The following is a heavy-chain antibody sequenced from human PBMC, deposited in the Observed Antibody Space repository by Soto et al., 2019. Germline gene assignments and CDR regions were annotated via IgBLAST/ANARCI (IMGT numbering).Heavy chain of an antibody. CDR3: ARDAETLGPRANDALDI. D-gene: IGHD3-3*02. J-gene: IGHJ3*02. CDR1: GYTFSAYT. V-gene: IGHV1-3*01. Sequence: QAQLVQSGAEMKKPGASVKVSCKATGYTFSAYTMNWVRQAPGQSLEWMGWINAGSGNTKYSQNFQGRVSITRDTSASTVDMELPGLTSEDTAVYYCARDAETLGPRANDALDIWGQGTMVTVSS. CDR2: INAGSGNT.